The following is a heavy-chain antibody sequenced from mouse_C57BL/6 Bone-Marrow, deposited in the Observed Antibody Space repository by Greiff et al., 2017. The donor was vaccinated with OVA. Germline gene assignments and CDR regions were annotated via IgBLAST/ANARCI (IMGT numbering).Heavy chain of an antibody. J-gene: IGHJ3*01. Sequence: QVQLQQPGAELVRPGTSVKLSCKASGYTFTSYWMHWVKQRPGQGLEWIGVIDPSDSYTNYNQKFKGKATLTVDTSSSTAYMQLSSLTSEDSAVYYCARGLRRGGTWFAYWGQGTLVTVSA. CDR2: IDPSDSYT. D-gene: IGHD1-1*01. CDR1: GYTFTSYW. V-gene: IGHV1-59*01. CDR3: ARGLRRGGTWFAY.